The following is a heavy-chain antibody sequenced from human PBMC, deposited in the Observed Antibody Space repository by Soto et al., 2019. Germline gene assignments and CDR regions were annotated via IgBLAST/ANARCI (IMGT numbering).Heavy chain of an antibody. Sequence: PGGSLRLSCAASGFTVSSNYMSWVRQAPGKGLEWVSVIYSGGSTYYADSVKGRFTISRDNSKNTLYLQMNSLRAEDTAVYYCASRYRYYDIRDYWGQGTLVTVSS. CDR2: IYSGGST. CDR1: GFTVSSNY. CDR3: ASRYRYYDIRDY. D-gene: IGHD3-9*01. J-gene: IGHJ4*02. V-gene: IGHV3-66*01.